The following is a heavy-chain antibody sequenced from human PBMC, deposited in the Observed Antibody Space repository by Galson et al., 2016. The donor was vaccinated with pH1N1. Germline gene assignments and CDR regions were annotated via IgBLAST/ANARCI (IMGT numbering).Heavy chain of an antibody. D-gene: IGHD2-21*01. Sequence: QSGAEVKKPGESLKISCKGSGNSFSTSWIGWVRQLPGKGLEWMGIIYVGDSDTRYSPSFKGQVTIAADKSISTAYLQWNSLRASDTAMYYCARSPADPGYSYYYMDVWGKGTTVSVSS. CDR2: IYVGDSDT. V-gene: IGHV5-51*03. J-gene: IGHJ6*03. CDR3: ARSPADPGYSYYYMDV. CDR1: GNSFSTSW.